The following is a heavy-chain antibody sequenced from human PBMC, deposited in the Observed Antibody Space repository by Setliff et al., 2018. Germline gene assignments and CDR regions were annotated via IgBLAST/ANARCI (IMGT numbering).Heavy chain of an antibody. J-gene: IGHJ1*01. CDR3: AERLDGSGSHYSTLYH. Sequence: QSGGSLRLSCAASGFAFDNFAMNWVRQAPGKGLEWVAALTPNGAYTYYADSVRGRFTIFRDNPRNTLYLQMNSLSAEDTAVYYCAERLDGSGSHYSTLYHWGPGTLVTVSS. CDR1: GFAFDNFA. V-gene: IGHV3-23*01. CDR2: LTPNGAYT. D-gene: IGHD3-10*01.